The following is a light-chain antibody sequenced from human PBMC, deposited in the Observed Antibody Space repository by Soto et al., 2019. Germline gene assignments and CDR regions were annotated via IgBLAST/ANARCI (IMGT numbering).Light chain of an antibody. J-gene: IGLJ3*02. V-gene: IGLV1-51*01. CDR2: DNN. CDR3: GTWDSSLSAVV. Sequence: QSVLTQPPSVSAAPGQTVTISCSGSSSNIGNNYVSWYQHVPGTAPKLLIYDNNERPSGIPDRFSGSKSGTSATLGITGLQTGDEADYHCGTWDSSLSAVVFGGGTKLTVL. CDR1: SSNIGNNY.